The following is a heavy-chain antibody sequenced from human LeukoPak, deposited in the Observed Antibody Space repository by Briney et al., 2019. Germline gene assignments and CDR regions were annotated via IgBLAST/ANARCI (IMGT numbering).Heavy chain of an antibody. CDR2: ISSSSSYT. Sequence: GGSLRLSCVVSGIPFSDYYMNWMRQAPGKGLEWISYISSSSSYTDYADSVQGRFTISRENAKSALSLQLNSLRLEDTAVYCAAGTAADFWGQGTLVTVSS. J-gene: IGHJ4*02. V-gene: IGHV3-11*03. CDR3: AGTAADF. CDR1: GIPFSDYY. D-gene: IGHD6-13*01.